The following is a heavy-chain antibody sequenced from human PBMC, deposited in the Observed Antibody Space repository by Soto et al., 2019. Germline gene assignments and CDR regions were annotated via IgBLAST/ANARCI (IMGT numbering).Heavy chain of an antibody. D-gene: IGHD4-17*01. J-gene: IGHJ5*02. CDR2: IYSGGST. CDR3: ARGEVSVTTFREHWFDP. Sequence: EVQLVESGGGLVQPGGSLRLSCAASGFTVSSNYMSWVRQAPGKGLEWVSVIYSGGSTYYADSVKGRFAISRDNSKNTLDLQMNSRRAEDTAVYYCARGEVSVTTFREHWFDPWGQGTLVTVSS. V-gene: IGHV3-66*01. CDR1: GFTVSSNY.